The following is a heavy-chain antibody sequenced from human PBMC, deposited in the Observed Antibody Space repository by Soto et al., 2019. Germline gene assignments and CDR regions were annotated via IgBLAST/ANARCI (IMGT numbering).Heavy chain of an antibody. D-gene: IGHD2-15*01. CDR3: ARESPYCSGGSCYFLPGIDY. V-gene: IGHV1-69*12. Sequence: QVQLVQSGAEVKKPGSSVKVSCKASGGTFSSYAISWVRQAPGQGLEWMGGSIPIFGTANYAQKFQGRVTITADESTSTAYMELRSLRSEDTAVYYCARESPYCSGGSCYFLPGIDYWGQGTLVTVSS. CDR1: GGTFSSYA. CDR2: SIPIFGTA. J-gene: IGHJ4*02.